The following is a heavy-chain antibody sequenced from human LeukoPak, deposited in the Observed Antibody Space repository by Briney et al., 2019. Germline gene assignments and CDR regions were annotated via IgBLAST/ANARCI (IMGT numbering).Heavy chain of an antibody. J-gene: IGHJ4*02. D-gene: IGHD5-12*01. V-gene: IGHV3-15*01. CDR3: NTGYRRTWQVHN. Sequence: GGSLRLSCAASGFTFSTACLSWVRQAPGRGLEWVGRITNKNDGVTTDYAAPVQGRFTVSRDDSRDTLFLQMNSLKTEDTAVYYCNTGYRRTWQVHNRGQGVLVTVSS. CDR2: ITNKNDGVTT. CDR1: GFTFSTAC.